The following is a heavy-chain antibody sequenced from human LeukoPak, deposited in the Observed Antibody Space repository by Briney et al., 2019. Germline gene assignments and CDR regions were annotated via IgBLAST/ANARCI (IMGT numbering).Heavy chain of an antibody. CDR2: ISGSGGST. CDR3: ARAKPKNMVRGLIMRRESRYYFDY. Sequence: GGSLRLSCAASGFTFSSYGMNWVRQAPGKGLEWVSAISGSGGSTYYADSVKGRFTISRDNSKNTLYLQMNSLRAEDTAVYYCARAKPKNMVRGLIMRRESRYYFDYWGQGTLVTVSS. V-gene: IGHV3-23*01. J-gene: IGHJ4*02. CDR1: GFTFSSYG. D-gene: IGHD3-10*01.